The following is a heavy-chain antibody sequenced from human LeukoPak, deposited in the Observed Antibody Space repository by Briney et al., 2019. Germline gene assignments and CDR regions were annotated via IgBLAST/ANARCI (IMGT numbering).Heavy chain of an antibody. CDR3: ATKQWLAPPPDS. CDR2: INTDGTVT. CDR1: GFTFSKYW. J-gene: IGHJ4*02. D-gene: IGHD6-19*01. Sequence: GGSLRLSCAASGFTFSKYWMLWVHQAPGKGLESVSRINTDGTVTTYADSVKGRFTVSRDNADNTMFLQMNSARDEDTAVYYCATKQWLAPPPDSWGQGTPVTVSS. V-gene: IGHV3-74*01.